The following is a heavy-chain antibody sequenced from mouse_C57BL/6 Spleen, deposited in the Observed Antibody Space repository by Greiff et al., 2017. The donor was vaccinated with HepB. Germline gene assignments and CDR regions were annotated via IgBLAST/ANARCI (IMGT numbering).Heavy chain of an antibody. V-gene: IGHV1-42*01. CDR2: INPSTGGT. D-gene: IGHD1-1*01. CDR3: ARRIYYYGSSYGFAY. CDR1: GYSFTGYY. Sequence: VQLKESGPELVKPGASVKISCKASGYSFTGYYMNWVKQSPEKSLEWIGEINPSTGGTTYNQKFKAKATLTVDKSSSTAYMQLKSLTSEDSAVYYCARRIYYYGSSYGFAYWGQGTLVTVSA. J-gene: IGHJ3*01.